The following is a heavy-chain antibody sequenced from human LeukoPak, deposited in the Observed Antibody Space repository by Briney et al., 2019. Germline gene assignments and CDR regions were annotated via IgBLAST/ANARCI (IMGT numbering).Heavy chain of an antibody. Sequence: ASVKVSCKASGYTFTSYGISWVRQAPGQGLECMGWISAYNGNTNYAQKLQGRVTMTTDTSTSTAYMELRSLRSDDTAVYYCARDPHYYDSSGYFEDYYYYMDVWGKGTTVTISS. CDR2: ISAYNGNT. CDR1: GYTFTSYG. V-gene: IGHV1-18*01. J-gene: IGHJ6*03. CDR3: ARDPHYYDSSGYFEDYYYYMDV. D-gene: IGHD3-22*01.